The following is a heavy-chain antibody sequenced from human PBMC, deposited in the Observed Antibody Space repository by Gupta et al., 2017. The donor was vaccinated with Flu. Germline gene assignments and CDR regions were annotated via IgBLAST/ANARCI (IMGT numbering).Heavy chain of an antibody. CDR1: GFTFSDHD. Sequence: EVQLVGSGGGWVQPGGSLRLSCAASGFTFSDHDVSWVRQAPGKGLEWVSFISSSGVLYYTDSVKGRFTISRDNAKNSVYLQMDSLRAEDTAFDDCARGHWDSWGQGTLVTVSS. V-gene: IGHV3-48*03. J-gene: IGHJ4*02. CDR3: ARGHWDS. CDR2: ISSSGVL.